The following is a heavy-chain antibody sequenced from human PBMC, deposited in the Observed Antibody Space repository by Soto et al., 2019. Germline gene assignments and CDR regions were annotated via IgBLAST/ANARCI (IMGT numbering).Heavy chain of an antibody. CDR2: IYYSGST. J-gene: IGHJ6*02. Sequence: TSETLSLTCTVSGGSISSGGYYWSWIRQHPGKGLEWIGYIYYSGSTYYNPSLKSRVTISVDTSKNQFSLKLSSVTAADTAVYYCARDRLRSSLENYYYYYGMDVWGQGTTVTVSS. CDR1: GGSISSGGYY. V-gene: IGHV4-31*03. CDR3: ARDRLRSSLENYYYYYGMDV. D-gene: IGHD6-6*01.